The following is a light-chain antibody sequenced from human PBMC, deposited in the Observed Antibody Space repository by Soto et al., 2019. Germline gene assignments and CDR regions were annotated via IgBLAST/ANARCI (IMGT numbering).Light chain of an antibody. CDR3: SSYTSSNTTYV. Sequence: QSVITQASSLSGSPGQSITISCTGSISDVGAHHFVSWYQHHPGKAPKLILYEVTARPSGVSSRFSGSKSGNTASLTISGLQADDEANYYCSSYTSSNTTYVFGTGTKVTVL. V-gene: IGLV2-14*01. CDR2: EVT. J-gene: IGLJ1*01. CDR1: ISDVGAHHF.